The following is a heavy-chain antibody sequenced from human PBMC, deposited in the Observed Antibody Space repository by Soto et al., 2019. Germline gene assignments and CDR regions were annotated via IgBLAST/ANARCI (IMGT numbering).Heavy chain of an antibody. CDR3: ARGYCSGGSCYTGGMDV. V-gene: IGHV5-10-1*01. CDR2: IDPSDSYT. D-gene: IGHD2-15*01. CDR1: GYSFTSYW. J-gene: IGHJ6*02. Sequence: PGESLKISCKGSGYSFTSYWISWVRQMPGKGLEWMGRIDPSDSYTNYSPSFQGHVTISADKSISTAYLQWSSLKASDTAMYYCARGYCSGGSCYTGGMDVWGQGTTVTVSS.